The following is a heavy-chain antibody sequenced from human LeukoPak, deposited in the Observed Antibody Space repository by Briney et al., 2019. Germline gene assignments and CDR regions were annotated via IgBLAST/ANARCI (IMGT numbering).Heavy chain of an antibody. CDR1: GLSLISTGVG. CDR3: VYCRGPAWYGGNWFDH. J-gene: IGHJ5*02. D-gene: IGHD2-15*01. V-gene: IGHV2-5*02. CDR2: IYWDDDK. Sequence: SGPTLVNPTETLTLTCTFSGLSLISTGVGVGWIRQPPGKGLEWLALIYWDDDKRYSPSLESRLTITKDTSKNQMVLTMTDMDLVDTATYYCVYCRGPAWYGGNWFDHWGQGTLVTVSS.